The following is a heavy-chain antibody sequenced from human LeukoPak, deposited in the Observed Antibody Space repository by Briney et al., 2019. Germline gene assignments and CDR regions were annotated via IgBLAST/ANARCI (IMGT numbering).Heavy chain of an antibody. V-gene: IGHV3-30*02. CDR1: GIIFSTYG. CDR2: IQFDGSNE. Sequence: PGGSLRLSCAASGIIFSTYGMHWVRQAPGKGLEWVAFIQFDGSNEFYADSVKGRFTISRDNSKNTLYLQMNSLRAEDTAVYYCARDFQPLLYPGDFDYWGQGTLVTVSS. J-gene: IGHJ4*02. CDR3: ARDFQPLLYPGDFDY. D-gene: IGHD2-2*02.